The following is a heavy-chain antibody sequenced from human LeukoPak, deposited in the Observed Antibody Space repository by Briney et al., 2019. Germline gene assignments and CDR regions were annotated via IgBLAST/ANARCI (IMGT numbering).Heavy chain of an antibody. CDR1: GFTFDNHA. D-gene: IGHD5-24*01. J-gene: IGHJ4*02. Sequence: GGSLRLSCAASGFTFDNHAMHWVRQAPGKGLEWVSLITWDGSSTVYAGSVKGRFTISRDNPQNSLYLQMNSLRAEATALYYCARGDDYNFRVIDYWGQGTLVTVSS. CDR3: ARGDDYNFRVIDY. V-gene: IGHV3-43D*04. CDR2: ITWDGSST.